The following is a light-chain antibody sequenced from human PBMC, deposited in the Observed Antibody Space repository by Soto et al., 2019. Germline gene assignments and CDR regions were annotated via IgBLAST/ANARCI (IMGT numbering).Light chain of an antibody. CDR3: LLFRGSPT. CDR1: QVVVTAY. CDR2: GAY. J-gene: IGKJ3*01. Sequence: EIVLTQSPGTLSVSPGERATLSCRASQVVVTAYIHWYQHKPGQAPRLLISGAYTRASGIPDRFRGSGVGTDFTLTIDRLEPEDCAVYYCLLFRGSPTFGPGSRVQI. V-gene: IGKV3-20*01.